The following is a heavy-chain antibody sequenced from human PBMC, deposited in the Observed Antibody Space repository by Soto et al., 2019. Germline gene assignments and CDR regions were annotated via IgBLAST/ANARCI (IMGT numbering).Heavy chain of an antibody. V-gene: IGHV1-18*01. CDR1: GGTFRTSA. J-gene: IGHJ4*02. Sequence: ASVKVSCKTSGGTFRTSAISWVRQAPGQGLEWMGWISAYNGNTNYAQKLQGRVTMTTDTSTSTAYMELRSLRSDDTAVYYCARPRGYSYGFDYWGQGTLVTVSS. CDR3: ARPRGYSYGFDY. CDR2: ISAYNGNT. D-gene: IGHD5-18*01.